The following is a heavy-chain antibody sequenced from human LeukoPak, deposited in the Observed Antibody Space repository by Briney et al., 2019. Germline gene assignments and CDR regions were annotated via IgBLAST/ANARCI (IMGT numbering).Heavy chain of an antibody. CDR2: IKQDEIEK. V-gene: IGHV3-7*05. CDR1: GFTFSSYP. CDR3: ARGASAAV. J-gene: IGHJ4*02. D-gene: IGHD6-25*01. Sequence: GGSLRLSCAASGFTFSSYPMSWVRQAPGEGLEWVANIKQDEIEKYYADSVKGRFTISRDNAKNSLHLQMNSLRAEDTAVYYCARGASAAVWGQGTLVTVSS.